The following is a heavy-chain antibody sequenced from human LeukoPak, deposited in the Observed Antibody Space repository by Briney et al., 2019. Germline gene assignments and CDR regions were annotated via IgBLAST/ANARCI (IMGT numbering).Heavy chain of an antibody. V-gene: IGHV3-23*01. CDR3: AKLTAVAGNDDY. CDR1: GFSFSSYA. D-gene: IGHD6-19*01. Sequence: QTGGSLRLSCAASGFSFSSYAMSWVRQAPGKGLEWVSAISGSGSNTYYGDSVKGRFTISRDNSKTTLYLQMNSLRAEDTAVYYCAKLTAVAGNDDYWGQGTLVTVSS. J-gene: IGHJ4*02. CDR2: ISGSGSNT.